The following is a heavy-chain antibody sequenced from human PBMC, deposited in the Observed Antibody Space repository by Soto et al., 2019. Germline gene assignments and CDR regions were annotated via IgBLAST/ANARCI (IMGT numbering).Heavy chain of an antibody. V-gene: IGHV5-51*01. CDR3: ARLPIAARRGRKSDYYYGMDV. Sequence: GESLKISCKGSGYSFTSYWIGWVRQMPGKGLEWMGIIYPGDSDTRYSPSFQGQVTISADKSISTAYLQWSSLKASDTAMYYWARLPIAARRGRKSDYYYGMDVWGQGTTVTVS. D-gene: IGHD6-6*01. J-gene: IGHJ6*02. CDR1: GYSFTSYW. CDR2: IYPGDSDT.